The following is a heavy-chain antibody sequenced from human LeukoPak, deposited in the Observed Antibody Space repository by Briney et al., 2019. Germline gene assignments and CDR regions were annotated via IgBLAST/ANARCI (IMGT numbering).Heavy chain of an antibody. J-gene: IGHJ1*01. D-gene: IGHD2-2*03. CDR1: GGSISSSSYY. Sequence: SETLSLTCTVSGGSISSSSYYWGWIRQPPGKGLEWIGSIYYSGSTYYNPSLKSRVTISVDTSKNQFSLKLSSVTAADTAVYYCARVDIVVVPAAMVPRSAEYFQHWGQGTLVTVSS. CDR3: ARVDIVVVPAAMVPRSAEYFQH. V-gene: IGHV4-39*07. CDR2: IYYSGST.